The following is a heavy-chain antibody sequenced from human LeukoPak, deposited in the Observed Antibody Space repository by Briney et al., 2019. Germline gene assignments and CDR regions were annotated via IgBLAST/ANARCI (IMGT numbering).Heavy chain of an antibody. CDR2: IYYSGTT. CDR3: ARVNTQGVPSP. V-gene: IGHV4-39*01. J-gene: IGHJ5*02. Sequence: PSETLSLTCTVSGGPISSSDYYWGWIRQPPGKGLEWIASIYYSGTTHYNPSHQSRVTMSVDTSKNQFSLKLSSVTAADTAVYYCARVNTQGVPSPWGQGVLVTVSS. CDR1: GGPISSSDYY. D-gene: IGHD2-15*01.